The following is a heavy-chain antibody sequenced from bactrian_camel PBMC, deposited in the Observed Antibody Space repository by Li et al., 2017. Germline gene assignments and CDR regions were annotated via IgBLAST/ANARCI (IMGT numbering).Heavy chain of an antibody. CDR2: IGPTGDT. J-gene: IGHJ4*01. D-gene: IGHD2*01. Sequence: VQLVESGGGSVQSGGSLRLSCAATGFTYRAYCMAWFRQAPGKEREKVARIGPTGDTIYADFVKGRFTISRDNTKNTLYLQMNDLKPEDTAMYYCAAGSRVGYSCPVDYNYWGQGTQVTVSS. CDR1: GFTYRAYC. V-gene: IGHV3S59*01. CDR3: AAGSRVGYSCPVDYNY.